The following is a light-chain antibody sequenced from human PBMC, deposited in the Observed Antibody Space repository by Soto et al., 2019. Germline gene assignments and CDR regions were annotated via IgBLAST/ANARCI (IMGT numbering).Light chain of an antibody. J-gene: IGKJ2*01. CDR2: DAV. CDR3: QHFHSSPPKFT. Sequence: EIVLTQSPATLSLSPGERATLSCRASQNVDSSSLTWYQQKPGQPTRLLLYDAVIRATDIPDTFSGSGSGTDFTLTIIRLEPEDFAVYYCQHFHSSPPKFTFGLGTKLEIK. V-gene: IGKV3-20*01. CDR1: QNVDSSS.